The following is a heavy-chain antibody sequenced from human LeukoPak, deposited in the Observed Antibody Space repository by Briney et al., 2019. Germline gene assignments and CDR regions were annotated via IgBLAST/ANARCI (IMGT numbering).Heavy chain of an antibody. J-gene: IGHJ4*02. CDR1: RASISPYY. D-gene: IGHD3-10*01. CDR3: AKEGMIRGFIDY. V-gene: IGHV4-4*07. CDR2: IYTSGSA. Sequence: SETLSLTCTVSRASISPYYWSWIRQPAGKGLEWIGHIYTSGSANYNPPLKSRVTMSLDTSKNQFSLKLNSVTAADTAVYYCAKEGMIRGFIDYWGQGALVTVSS.